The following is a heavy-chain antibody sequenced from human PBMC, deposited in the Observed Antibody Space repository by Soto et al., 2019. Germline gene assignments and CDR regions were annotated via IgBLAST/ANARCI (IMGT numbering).Heavy chain of an antibody. CDR1: GGTFSSYA. V-gene: IGHV1-69*12. CDR2: IIPIFGTA. CDR3: ARGSSGWSSLPWDYFDY. J-gene: IGHJ4*02. Sequence: QVQLVQSGAEVKKPGSSVKVSCKASGGTFSSYAISWVRQTPGQGLEWMGGIIPIFGTANYAQKFQGRVTITADESTSTAYMELSSLRSEDTAVYYCARGSSGWSSLPWDYFDYWGQGTLVTVSS. D-gene: IGHD6-19*01.